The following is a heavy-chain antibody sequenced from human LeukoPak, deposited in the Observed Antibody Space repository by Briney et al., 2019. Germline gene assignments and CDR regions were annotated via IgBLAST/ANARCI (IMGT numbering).Heavy chain of an antibody. V-gene: IGHV4-39*07. CDR2: VYYSGST. CDR3: ARGRYLTTWGGAAAGFLDY. Sequence: PSETLSLTCIVSGGSIRTSSYYWGWIRQPPGKGLEWIGSVYYSGSTYYNPSLKSRVTISVDTSKNQFSLKLSSVTAADTAVYYCARGRYLTTWGGAAAGFLDYWGQGTLVTVST. CDR1: GGSIRTSSYY. J-gene: IGHJ4*02. D-gene: IGHD6-13*01.